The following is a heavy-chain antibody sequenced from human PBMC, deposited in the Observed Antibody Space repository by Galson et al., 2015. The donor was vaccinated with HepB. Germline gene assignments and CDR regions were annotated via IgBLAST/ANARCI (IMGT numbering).Heavy chain of an antibody. CDR2: IWYDGSSK. CDR1: GFIFSNNG. Sequence: SLRLSCAASGFIFSNNGMHWVRQAPGKGLEWVAVIWYDGSSKYYEDSVKGRFTISRDNSKSTLSLQMSSLRAEDTAVYYCARDRGGGGSGWFDSWGQGTLVTVSS. CDR3: ARDRGGGGSGWFDS. D-gene: IGHD3-10*01. V-gene: IGHV3-33*01. J-gene: IGHJ5*01.